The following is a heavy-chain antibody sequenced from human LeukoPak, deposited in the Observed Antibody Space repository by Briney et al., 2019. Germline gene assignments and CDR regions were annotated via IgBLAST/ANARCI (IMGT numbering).Heavy chain of an antibody. CDR1: GGSISSSSYY. Sequence: PSETLSLTCTVSGGSISSSSYYWGWIRQPPGKGLEWIGSIYYSGSTYYNPSLKSRVTISVDTSKNQFSLKLSSVTAADTAVYYCARDLIAVAGTLFFDYWGQGTLVTVSS. V-gene: IGHV4-39*07. CDR3: ARDLIAVAGTLFFDY. D-gene: IGHD6-19*01. J-gene: IGHJ4*02. CDR2: IYYSGST.